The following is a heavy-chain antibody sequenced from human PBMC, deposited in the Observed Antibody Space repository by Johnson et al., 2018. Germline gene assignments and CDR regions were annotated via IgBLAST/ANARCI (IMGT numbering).Heavy chain of an antibody. D-gene: IGHD2/OR15-2a*01. Sequence: VQLVESGGGVVQPGRSLRLSCAASGFTFSSYAMHWVRQAPGKGLEWVAVISYDGSNKYYADSVKGRFTISRDNSKNTLYLQMNSLRVEDTAVYYCARRINSAFDIWGQGTMVTVSS. CDR1: GFTFSSYA. J-gene: IGHJ3*02. CDR3: ARRINSAFDI. CDR2: ISYDGSNK. V-gene: IGHV3-30-3*01.